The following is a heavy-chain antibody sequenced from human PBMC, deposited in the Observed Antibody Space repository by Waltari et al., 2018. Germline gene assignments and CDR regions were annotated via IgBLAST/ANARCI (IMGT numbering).Heavy chain of an antibody. Sequence: EVRLLESGGGLVQPGGSLRLSCAASGITIVDYAMNWARQAPGRGPGLVASISGGGRGTYYADSVKGRFTISRDTSTNTVYLQLNSLRAEDTAVYYCLKPHVAVAGVDAFDVWGPGTLVTVSS. CDR3: LKPHVAVAGVDAFDV. CDR2: ISGGGRGT. J-gene: IGHJ3*01. CDR1: GITIVDYA. V-gene: IGHV3-23*01. D-gene: IGHD6-19*01.